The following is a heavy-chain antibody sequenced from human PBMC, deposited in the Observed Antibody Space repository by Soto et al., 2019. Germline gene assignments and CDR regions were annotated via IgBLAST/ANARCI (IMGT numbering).Heavy chain of an antibody. V-gene: IGHV3-74*01. CDR1: GFTFSSYW. Sequence: GGSLRLSCAAYGFTFSSYWMHWVRQAPGKGLVWVSRINSDGSSTSYADSVKGRFTISRDNAKNTLYLQMNSLRAEDTAVYYCARGGENYGSRTYYYGMDVWGQGTTVTVSS. CDR2: INSDGSST. J-gene: IGHJ6*02. CDR3: ARGGENYGSRTYYYGMDV. D-gene: IGHD1-7*01.